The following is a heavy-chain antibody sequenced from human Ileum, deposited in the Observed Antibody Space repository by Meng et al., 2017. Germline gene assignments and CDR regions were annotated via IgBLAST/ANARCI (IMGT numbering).Heavy chain of an antibody. Sequence: ASVKVSCKASGYTFTGYYMHWVRQAPGQGLEWMGWINPNSGGTSYAQKFQGRVTMTRDTSISTAYMELSRLRSDDTAVYYCARGPLYSSSWIDYWGQGTLVTVSS. V-gene: IGHV1-2*02. J-gene: IGHJ4*02. CDR2: INPNSGGT. CDR1: GYTFTGYY. CDR3: ARGPLYSSSWIDY. D-gene: IGHD6-13*01.